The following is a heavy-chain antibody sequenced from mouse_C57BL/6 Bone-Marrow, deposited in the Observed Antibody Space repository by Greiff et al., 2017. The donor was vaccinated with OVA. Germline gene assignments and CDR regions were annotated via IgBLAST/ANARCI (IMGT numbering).Heavy chain of an antibody. V-gene: IGHV5-2*01. CDR2: INSDGGST. Sequence: EVQLQQSGGGLVQPGESLKLSCESNEYEFPSHDMSWVRKTPEKRLELVAAINSDGGSTYYPDTMERRFIISRDNTKKTLYLQMSSLRSEDTALYYCARQRYDYYAMDYWGQGTSVTVSS. CDR1: EYEFPSHD. D-gene: IGHD2-10*02. J-gene: IGHJ4*01. CDR3: ARQRYDYYAMDY.